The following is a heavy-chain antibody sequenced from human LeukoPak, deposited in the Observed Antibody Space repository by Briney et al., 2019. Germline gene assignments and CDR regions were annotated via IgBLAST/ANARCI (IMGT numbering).Heavy chain of an antibody. Sequence: GESLKISCRGSGYRFTTYWIGWVRQMPGKGLEWMGIIYPGDSDTRYSPSFQGQVTMSADKSINTAYLQWSSLKASDTAMYYCASAYSYIHFDYWGQGTLVTVSS. CDR3: ASAYSYIHFDY. V-gene: IGHV5-51*01. CDR1: GYRFTTYW. J-gene: IGHJ4*02. D-gene: IGHD5-18*01. CDR2: IYPGDSDT.